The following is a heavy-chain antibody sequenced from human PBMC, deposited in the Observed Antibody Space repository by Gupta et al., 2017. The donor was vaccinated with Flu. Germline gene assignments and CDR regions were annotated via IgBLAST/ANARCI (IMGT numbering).Heavy chain of an antibody. V-gene: IGHV3-7*01. D-gene: IGHD4-4*01. Sequence: YWMSWVRHIPGKGLEWVATLKQDGSDQDYVDSVKGRFTISRDSAKNSLYLQMNGLRVEDTAVYYCARGSHDSKYRCFETWGQGTRVTVSS. CDR3: ARGSHDSKYRCFET. CDR1: YW. CDR2: LKQDGSDQ. J-gene: IGHJ5*02.